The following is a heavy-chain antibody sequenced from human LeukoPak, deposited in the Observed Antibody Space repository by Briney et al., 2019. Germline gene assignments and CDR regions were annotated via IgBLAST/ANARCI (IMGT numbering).Heavy chain of an antibody. Sequence: SVKVSCKASGGTFSSYTISWVRQAPGQGLEWMGRIIPILGIANYAQKFQGRVTITADKSTSTAYMELSSLRSEDTAVYYSARGGHYSSSSFDYWGQGTLVTVS. D-gene: IGHD6-6*01. CDR2: IIPILGIA. CDR3: ARGGHYSSSSFDY. J-gene: IGHJ4*02. V-gene: IGHV1-69*02. CDR1: GGTFSSYT.